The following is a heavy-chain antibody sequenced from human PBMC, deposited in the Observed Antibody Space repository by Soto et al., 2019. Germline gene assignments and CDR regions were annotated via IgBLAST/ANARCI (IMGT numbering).Heavy chain of an antibody. CDR1: GYSFTSYW. Sequence: GVSLKISCKGSGYSFTSYWIGWVRQMSGKGLELMGTIYPGDPDTRNNPTFQGQVTISAYNSINTAYLQWSSLKASDTAMYYCAIQAIAAAAPFFDYWGQGTLVTVPA. V-gene: IGHV5-51*01. J-gene: IGHJ4*02. CDR3: AIQAIAAAAPFFDY. CDR2: IYPGDPDT. D-gene: IGHD6-13*01.